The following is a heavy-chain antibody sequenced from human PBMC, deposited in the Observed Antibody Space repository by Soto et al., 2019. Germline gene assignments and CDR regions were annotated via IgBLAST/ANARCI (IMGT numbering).Heavy chain of an antibody. Sequence: QVHLVASGGGLVQPGGSLRLSCVASGITLSDTYMTWIRQAPGKGLEWLSYISNSDYTTYYADSVKGRFTISRDNAKNSLYLQLNGLRVEDTAVYYCASGKWSLDYWGQGILVTVSS. CDR3: ASGKWSLDY. J-gene: IGHJ4*02. CDR2: ISNSDYTT. D-gene: IGHD2-8*01. CDR1: GITLSDTY. V-gene: IGHV3-11*01.